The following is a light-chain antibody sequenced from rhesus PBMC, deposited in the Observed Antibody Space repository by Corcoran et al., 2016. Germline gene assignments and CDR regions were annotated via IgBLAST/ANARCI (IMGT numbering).Light chain of an antibody. CDR2: GAS. CDR1: QSVSSS. V-gene: IGKV3-42*02. J-gene: IGKJ3*01. Sequence: EIVMTQSPATLSLSPGERATLSCRASQSVSSSLAWYQQKPGQAPKLHIYGASSRATGIPDRFSGSGSGTEFTLTISSLEPEDFAVYYCQKYSSSPFTFGPGTKLDI. CDR3: QKYSSSPFT.